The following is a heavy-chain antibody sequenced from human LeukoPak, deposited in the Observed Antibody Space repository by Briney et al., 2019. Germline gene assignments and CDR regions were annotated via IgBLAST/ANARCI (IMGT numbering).Heavy chain of an antibody. CDR3: ARAGQWLDYGLDY. D-gene: IGHD6-19*01. V-gene: IGHV1-69*05. CDR2: IIPIFGTA. Sequence: SVKVSCKASGGTFSSYAISWVRQAPGQGLEWMGRIIPIFGTANYAQKFQGRVTITTDESTSTAYMELSSLRSEDTAAYYCARAGQWLDYGLDYWGQGTLVTVSS. J-gene: IGHJ4*02. CDR1: GGTFSSYA.